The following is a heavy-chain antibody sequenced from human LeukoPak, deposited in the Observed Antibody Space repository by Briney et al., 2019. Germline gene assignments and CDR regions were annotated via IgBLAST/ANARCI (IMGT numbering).Heavy chain of an antibody. CDR2: IYYSGNT. J-gene: IGHJ6*02. Sequence: SETLSLTCTVSGGSIGHYYWSWVRQSAGRGLGWDGYIYYSGNTNYNPSLKSRVTISVDTSRNQFSLQLRSVTAADTAVYYCAREDPQTTVPEGMDVWGQGTTVIVSS. CDR1: GGSIGHYY. D-gene: IGHD4-17*01. CDR3: AREDPQTTVPEGMDV. V-gene: IGHV4-59*01.